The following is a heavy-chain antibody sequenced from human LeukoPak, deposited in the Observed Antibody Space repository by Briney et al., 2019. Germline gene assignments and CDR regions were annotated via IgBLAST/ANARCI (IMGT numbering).Heavy chain of an antibody. CDR2: ISYDGSNK. V-gene: IGHV3-30*18. CDR3: AKDLDRGDYGCLDY. J-gene: IGHJ4*02. CDR1: GFTFSSYG. D-gene: IGHD3-16*01. Sequence: GGSLRLSCAASGFTFSSYGMHWVRQAPGKGLEGVAVISYDGSNKYYADSVKGRFTISRDNSKNTLYLQMNSLRAEDTAVYYCAKDLDRGDYGCLDYWGQGTLVTVSS.